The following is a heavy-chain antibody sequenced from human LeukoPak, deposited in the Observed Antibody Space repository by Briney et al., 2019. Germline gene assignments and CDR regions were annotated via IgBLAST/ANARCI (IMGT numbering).Heavy chain of an antibody. D-gene: IGHD1-26*01. V-gene: IGHV4-61*05. Sequence: PSETLSLTCTVSGGSISSSSYYWGWIRQPPGKGLEWIGYIYYSGSTKYNPSLKSRVTISVDTSKNQFSLKLSSVTAADTAVYYCARSGADPLYDAFHIWGQGTMVTVSS. CDR1: GGSISSSSYY. J-gene: IGHJ3*02. CDR3: ARSGADPLYDAFHI. CDR2: IYYSGST.